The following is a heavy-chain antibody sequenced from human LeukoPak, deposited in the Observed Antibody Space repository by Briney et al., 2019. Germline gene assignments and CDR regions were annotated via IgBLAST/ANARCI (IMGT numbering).Heavy chain of an antibody. CDR3: VGDVVVVAAGWFDP. D-gene: IGHD2-15*01. J-gene: IGHJ5*02. Sequence: PGGSLRLSCAASGFTFSSYAMSWVRQAPGKGLEWVSAISGRGGSTYYADSVKGRFTISRDNSKNTLYLQMNSLRAEDTAVYYCVGDVVVVAAGWFDPWGQGTLVTVPS. CDR1: GFTFSSYA. V-gene: IGHV3-23*01. CDR2: ISGRGGST.